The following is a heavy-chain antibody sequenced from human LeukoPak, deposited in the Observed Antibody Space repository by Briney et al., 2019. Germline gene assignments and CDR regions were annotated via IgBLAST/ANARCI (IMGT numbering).Heavy chain of an antibody. D-gene: IGHD1-26*01. CDR2: IYYSGST. CDR3: ARHGGAWELLLDY. J-gene: IGHJ4*02. Sequence: SETLSLTCTVSGGSISNNYWSWIRQPPGKGLEWIGYIYYSGSTNYNPSLKSRVTISVDTSKSQFSLKLSSVTAADTAVYYCARHGGAWELLLDYWGQGTLVTVSS. V-gene: IGHV4-59*08. CDR1: GGSISNNY.